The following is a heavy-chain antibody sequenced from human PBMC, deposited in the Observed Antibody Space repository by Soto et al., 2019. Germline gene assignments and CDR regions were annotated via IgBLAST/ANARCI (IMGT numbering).Heavy chain of an antibody. D-gene: IGHD1-26*01. V-gene: IGHV3-7*03. CDR3: ARDWEPIDY. CDR1: GFTFSTYW. CDR2: IKKDGSEK. J-gene: IGHJ4*02. Sequence: GGSLRLSCAASGFTFSTYWMSWVRQSPGKGLEWVANIKKDGSEKYYVDSVKGRFTISRDNAKNSLYLQMSSLRVEDTAVYFCARDWEPIDYWGQGTLVTVSS.